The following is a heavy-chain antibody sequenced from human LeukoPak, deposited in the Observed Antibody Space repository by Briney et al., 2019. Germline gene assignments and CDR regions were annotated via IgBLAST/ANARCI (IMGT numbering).Heavy chain of an antibody. Sequence: PGGSLRLSCAATGFTLSGHSMNWVRQAPGKGLDWVSSISPTSAYIYYQDSVKGRFTISRDDAKNSLYLQMNSLRAEDTALYYCAKGADYYDSSGYYSFDYWGQGTLVTVSS. D-gene: IGHD3-22*01. V-gene: IGHV3-21*04. J-gene: IGHJ4*02. CDR3: AKGADYYDSSGYYSFDY. CDR2: ISPTSAYI. CDR1: GFTLSGHS.